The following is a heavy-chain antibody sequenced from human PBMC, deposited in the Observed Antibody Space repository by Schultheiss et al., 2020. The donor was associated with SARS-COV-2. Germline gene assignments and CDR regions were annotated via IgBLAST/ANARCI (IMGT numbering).Heavy chain of an antibody. CDR3: AKDHGRLRPTDIDEDY. V-gene: IGHV3-15*01. CDR1: GFTFSNAW. CDR2: IKSKTDGGTT. Sequence: GESLKISCAASGFTFSNAWMSWVRQAPGKGLEWVGRIKSKTDGGTTDYAAPVKGRFTISRDDSKNTLYLQMNSLKTEDTAVYYCAKDHGRLRPTDIDEDYWGQGTLVTVSS. J-gene: IGHJ4*02. D-gene: IGHD3-16*01.